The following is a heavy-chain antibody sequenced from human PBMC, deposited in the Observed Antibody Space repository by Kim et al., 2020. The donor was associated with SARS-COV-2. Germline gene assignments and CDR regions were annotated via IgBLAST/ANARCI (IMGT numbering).Heavy chain of an antibody. V-gene: IGHV4-34*01. CDR3: ARARGRYFDYSLIDY. D-gene: IGHD3-9*01. Sequence: SETLSLTCAVYGGSFSGYYWSWIRQPPGKGLEWIGEINHSGSTNYNPSLKSRVTISVDTSKNQFSLKLSSVTAADTAVYYCARARGRYFDYSLIDYWGQGTRVSVSS. CDR1: GGSFSGYY. CDR2: INHSGST. J-gene: IGHJ4*02.